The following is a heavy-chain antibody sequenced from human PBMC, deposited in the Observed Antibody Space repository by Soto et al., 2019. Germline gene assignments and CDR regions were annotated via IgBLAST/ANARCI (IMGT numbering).Heavy chain of an antibody. CDR2: ISGSGDNT. Sequence: EVQLLESGGGLVQPGGSLRLSCAASGFPFSIYAMYWVRQAPGKGLEWVSSISGSGDNTYYAGSVKGQFTISRDNSXNTLYLQMNSLRGEDTAVYYCAKAQFSGTSKTLDYWGQGTLVTVST. CDR3: AKAQFSGTSKTLDY. J-gene: IGHJ4*02. D-gene: IGHD1-26*01. CDR1: GFPFSIYA. V-gene: IGHV3-23*01.